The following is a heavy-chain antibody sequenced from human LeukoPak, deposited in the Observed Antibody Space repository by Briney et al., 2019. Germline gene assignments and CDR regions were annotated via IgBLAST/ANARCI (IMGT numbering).Heavy chain of an antibody. J-gene: IGHJ4*02. Sequence: GGSLRLSCAASGFTVSSNYMSWVRQAPGKGLEWVSVIYSGGNTYYADSVKDRFTISRDNSKNTLYLQVNSLRAEDTAMYYCAKGGKWDVTPFDYWGQGTLVTVSS. CDR1: GFTVSSNY. CDR3: AKGGKWDVTPFDY. V-gene: IGHV3-53*01. CDR2: IYSGGNT. D-gene: IGHD1-26*01.